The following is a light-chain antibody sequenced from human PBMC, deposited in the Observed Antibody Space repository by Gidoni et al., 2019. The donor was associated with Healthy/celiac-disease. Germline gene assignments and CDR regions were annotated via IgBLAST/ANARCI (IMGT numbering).Light chain of an antibody. Sequence: DIQMTQSPSTLSASVGDRVTITCRASQSISRWLAGYQQKPGKAPKLLIYDASSLESGVPSRFSGSGSGTEFTLTISSLQPDDFATYYCQQYNSYSPTFGQGTKVEIK. J-gene: IGKJ1*01. CDR3: QQYNSYSPT. CDR1: QSISRW. CDR2: DAS. V-gene: IGKV1-5*01.